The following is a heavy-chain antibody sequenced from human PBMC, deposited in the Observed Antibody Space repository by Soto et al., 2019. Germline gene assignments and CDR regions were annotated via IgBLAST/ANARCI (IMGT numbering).Heavy chain of an antibody. J-gene: IGHJ5*02. CDR1: GFTFSSYG. V-gene: IGHV3-30*18. Sequence: QVQLVESGGGVVQPGRSLRLSCAASGFTFSSYGMRWVRQAPGKGLEWVAVISYDGSNKYYADSVKGRFTISRDNSKNTLYLQMNSLRAEDTAVYYCAKDGTTASFDPWGQGTLVTVSS. D-gene: IGHD4-17*01. CDR3: AKDGTTASFDP. CDR2: ISYDGSNK.